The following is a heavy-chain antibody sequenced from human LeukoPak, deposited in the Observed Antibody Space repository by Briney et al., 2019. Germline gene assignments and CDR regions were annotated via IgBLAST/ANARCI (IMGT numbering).Heavy chain of an antibody. J-gene: IGHJ4*02. CDR1: GFTFDDYA. V-gene: IGHV3-9*01. CDR2: ISWNSGSI. CDR3: AKDDGSIAAAGTVFDY. D-gene: IGHD6-13*01. Sequence: GGSLRLSCAASGFTFDDYAMHWVRQAPGKGLEWVSGISWNSGSIGYADSVKGRFTISRDNAKNSLYLQMNSLRAEDTALYYRAKDDGSIAAAGTVFDYWGQGTLVTVSS.